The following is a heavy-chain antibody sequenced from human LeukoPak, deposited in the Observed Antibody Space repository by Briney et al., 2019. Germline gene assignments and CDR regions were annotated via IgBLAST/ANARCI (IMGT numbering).Heavy chain of an antibody. CDR3: AKRGGVDGSGSSYYFDY. CDR2: ICWNSGSI. CDR1: GFTFDEYA. V-gene: IGHV3-9*01. J-gene: IGHJ4*02. Sequence: GGSLRLSCAASGFTFDEYAMHWVRQAPGRGVEWVSGICWNSGSIGYADSVRGRFTISRDNAKNSLYLQMNSLRAEDTAVYYCAKRGGVDGSGSSYYFDYWGQGTLVTVSS. D-gene: IGHD3-10*01.